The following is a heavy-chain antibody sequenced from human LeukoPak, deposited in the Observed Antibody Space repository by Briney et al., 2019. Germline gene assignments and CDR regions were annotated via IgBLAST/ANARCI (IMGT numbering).Heavy chain of an antibody. J-gene: IGHJ6*02. CDR2: IRSKAYGGTT. CDR3: TRVGGATHYYYYYGMDV. CDR1: GFTFDSYA. Sequence: PGGSLRLSCAASGFTFDSYAMTWVRQAPGKGLEWVGFIRSKAYGGTTEYAASVKGRFTISRDDSKSIAYLQMNSLKTEDTAVYYCTRVGGATHYYYYYGMDVWGQGTTVTVSS. V-gene: IGHV3-49*04. D-gene: IGHD1-26*01.